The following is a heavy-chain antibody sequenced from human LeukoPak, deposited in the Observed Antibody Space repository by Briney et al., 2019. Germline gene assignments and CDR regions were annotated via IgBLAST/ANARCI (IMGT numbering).Heavy chain of an antibody. J-gene: IGHJ4*02. CDR3: ARAPQQWLIDY. Sequence: SETLSLTCTVSGGSISSYYWSWIRQPPGKGLEWIGYIYYSGSTNYNPSLKSRVTISVDTSKNQFSLKLSSVTAADTAVYYCARAPQQWLIDYWGQGTLVTVSP. V-gene: IGHV4-59*01. D-gene: IGHD6-19*01. CDR2: IYYSGST. CDR1: GGSISSYY.